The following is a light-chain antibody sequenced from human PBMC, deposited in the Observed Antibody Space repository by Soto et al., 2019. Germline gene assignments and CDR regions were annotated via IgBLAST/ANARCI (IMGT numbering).Light chain of an antibody. CDR1: QSISFW. Sequence: DIQMTQSPSTLSASVGDRVTITCRASQSISFWLAWYQQNPGKAPKLLIYDASTLESWVPSRFSGSGSGTEFTLTISSLQPDDFATYYCQQYNSYSRTFGQGTKVDIK. CDR3: QQYNSYSRT. CDR2: DAS. J-gene: IGKJ1*01. V-gene: IGKV1-5*01.